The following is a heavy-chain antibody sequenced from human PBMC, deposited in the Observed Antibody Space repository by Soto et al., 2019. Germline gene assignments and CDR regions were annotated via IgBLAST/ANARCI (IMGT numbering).Heavy chain of an antibody. V-gene: IGHV1-69*01. CDR3: TRGGTHQLLSGWFDP. D-gene: IGHD2-2*01. Sequence: QVRLVQSGAEVKKPGSSVNVSCKASGGIFSSFAFSWVRQAPGQGLEWMGEIIPIFGKTSYAQKFQGRVTMTSDEATFTAYLELSCLTSDDTAVYYFTRGGTHQLLSGWFDPWGQGTLVIVSS. J-gene: IGHJ5*02. CDR2: IIPIFGKT. CDR1: GGIFSSFA.